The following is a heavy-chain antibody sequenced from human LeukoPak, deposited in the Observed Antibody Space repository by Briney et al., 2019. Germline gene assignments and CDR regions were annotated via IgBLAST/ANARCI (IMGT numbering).Heavy chain of an antibody. V-gene: IGHV4-34*01. CDR3: HTSPRGEPRSSRARDY. D-gene: IGHD1-14*01. CDR2: INHSGST. J-gene: IGHJ4*02. CDR1: GGSFSGYY. Sequence: SETLSLTCAVYGGSFSGYYWSWIRQPPGKGLKWIGEINHSGSTNYNPSLKSRVTISVDTSKNQFSLKLSSVTAADTAVYYCHTSPRGEPRSSRARDYWGQGTLVTVSS.